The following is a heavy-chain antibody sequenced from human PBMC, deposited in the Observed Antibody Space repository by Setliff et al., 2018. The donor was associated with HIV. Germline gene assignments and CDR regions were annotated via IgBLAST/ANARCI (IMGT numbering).Heavy chain of an antibody. J-gene: IGHJ5*02. V-gene: IGHV7-4-1*02. CDR2: IKTHTGSP. Sequence: ASVKVSCKASGYSFTNDAINWVRQAPGQGLEWMGWIKTHTGSPTYAQAFTGRFGFSVDTSVTTAYLQISSLKADDTAVYYCARALYGDYGGDINCLDPWGQGTLVTVSS. CDR1: GYSFTNDA. D-gene: IGHD4-17*01. CDR3: ARALYGDYGGDINCLDP.